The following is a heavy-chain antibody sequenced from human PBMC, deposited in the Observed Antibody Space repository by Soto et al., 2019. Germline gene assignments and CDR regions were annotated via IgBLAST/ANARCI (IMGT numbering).Heavy chain of an antibody. D-gene: IGHD3-10*01. V-gene: IGHV3-9*01. CDR2: ITWSCDSM. CDR3: AKEDSGFSGYMDV. Sequence: EVQLVESGGGLVQPGRSLRLSCVASGFTFYYHGMHWVRQAPGRGLEWVSGITWSCDSMGYADSVKGRFTISRDNAKNSLYLQMNSLRPEDTALYYCAKEDSGFSGYMDVWGKGTTVTVSS. CDR1: GFTFYYHG. J-gene: IGHJ6*03.